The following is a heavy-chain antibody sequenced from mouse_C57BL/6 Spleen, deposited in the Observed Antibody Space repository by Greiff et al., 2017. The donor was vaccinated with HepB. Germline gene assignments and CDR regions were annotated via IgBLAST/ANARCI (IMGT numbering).Heavy chain of an antibody. Sequence: QVQLKESGAELVRPGASVTLSCKASGYTFTDYEMHWVKQTPVHGLEWIGAIDPETGGTAYNQKFKGKAILTADKSSSTAYMELRSLTSGDSAVYYCTTTGTDYWGQGTTLTVSS. V-gene: IGHV1-15*01. D-gene: IGHD4-1*02. CDR1: GYTFTDYE. J-gene: IGHJ2*01. CDR2: IDPETGGT. CDR3: TTTGTDY.